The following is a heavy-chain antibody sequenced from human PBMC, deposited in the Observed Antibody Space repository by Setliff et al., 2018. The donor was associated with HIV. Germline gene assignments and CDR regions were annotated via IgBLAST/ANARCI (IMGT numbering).Heavy chain of an antibody. D-gene: IGHD3-22*01. CDR1: GYTFTSYT. Sequence: GASVKVSCKSSGYTFTSYTMHWVRQAPGQRLECMGRINAGNGNTKYSQKFQGRVTITRDTSATTAYMELSSLRSEDTAVYYCARAHRPNYYDNSGSPGYWGQGTLVTVTS. V-gene: IGHV1-3*01. J-gene: IGHJ4*02. CDR3: ARAHRPNYYDNSGSPGY. CDR2: INAGNGNT.